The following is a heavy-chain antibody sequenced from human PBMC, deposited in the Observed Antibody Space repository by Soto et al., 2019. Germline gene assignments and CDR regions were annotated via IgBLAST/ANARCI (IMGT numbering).Heavy chain of an antibody. Sequence: PSETLSLTCTVSGGSISSYRWSWIRQPAGKGLEWIGRLNTYGNTHYNPSLKSRATVSVDTSRNQFSLKVGSVTAADTAVYYCASSSLYGMDVWGQGTTVTVSS. V-gene: IGHV4-4*07. CDR1: GGSISSYR. CDR3: ASSSLYGMDV. CDR2: LNTYGNT. J-gene: IGHJ6*02.